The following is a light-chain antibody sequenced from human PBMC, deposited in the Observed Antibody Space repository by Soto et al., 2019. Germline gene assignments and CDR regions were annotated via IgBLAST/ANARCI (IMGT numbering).Light chain of an antibody. CDR1: QSVSSY. V-gene: IGKV3-11*01. Sequence: EIVLTQSPATLSLSPGERATLSCRASQSVSSYLAWYKQKPGQAPSLLIYDASNRATGIPARFSGSGSGTDFTLTISSLEPEDFAVYYCQQRSNWPLTFGGGTKVDIK. CDR2: DAS. CDR3: QQRSNWPLT. J-gene: IGKJ4*01.